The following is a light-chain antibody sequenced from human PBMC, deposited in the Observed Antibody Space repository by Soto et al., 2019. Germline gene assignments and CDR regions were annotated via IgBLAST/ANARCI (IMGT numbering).Light chain of an antibody. CDR3: LHDYTTPFT. Sequence: VLAQSPVTLSLSPGARATLSCRASQGIRNNLGWLQQKPGQAPRLLIFAASTLATGFPARFSGSGSGTDFTLTIGSLQPEDSATYYCLHDYTTPFTFGQGTRLEIK. CDR1: QGIRNN. J-gene: IGKJ5*01. V-gene: IGKV3-15*01. CDR2: AAS.